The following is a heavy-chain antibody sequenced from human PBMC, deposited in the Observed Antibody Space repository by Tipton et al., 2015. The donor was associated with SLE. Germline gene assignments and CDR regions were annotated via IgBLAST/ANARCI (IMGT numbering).Heavy chain of an antibody. Sequence: TLSLTCTVSGGSISSGGYHWSWIRQHPGKGMEWIGYMYYSGSTYYNPPLKSRVTISVDTSKNQFSLKLSSVTAADTAVYYCARPLGWDWPDAFDIWGQGTMVTVSP. D-gene: IGHD3/OR15-3a*01. CDR2: MYYSGST. J-gene: IGHJ3*02. V-gene: IGHV4-31*03. CDR3: ARPLGWDWPDAFDI. CDR1: GGSISSGGYH.